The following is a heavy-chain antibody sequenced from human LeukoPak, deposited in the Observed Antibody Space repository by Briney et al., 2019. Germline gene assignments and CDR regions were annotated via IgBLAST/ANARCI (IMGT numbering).Heavy chain of an antibody. CDR1: GFNFSGFA. J-gene: IGHJ4*02. CDR2: ITTRSTTT. Sequence: PGGSLRLSCAASGFNFSGFAMNWARQAPGKGLEWVAYITTRSTTTLYADSVKGRFTVSRDNAKNSLYLQLSSLRAEDTAVYYCARGTGDYWGQGTLGAVSS. CDR3: ARGTGDY. V-gene: IGHV3-48*01.